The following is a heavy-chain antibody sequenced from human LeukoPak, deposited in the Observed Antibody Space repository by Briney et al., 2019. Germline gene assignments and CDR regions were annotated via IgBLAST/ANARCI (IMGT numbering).Heavy chain of an antibody. V-gene: IGHV4-4*07. CDR3: ARSSLDYGDYADAFDI. CDR2: IYTSGST. J-gene: IGHJ3*02. CDR1: GGSISSYY. D-gene: IGHD4-17*01. Sequence: SETLSLTCTVSGGSISSYYWSWLRQPAGKGLEWIGRIYTSGSTNYNPSLTSRVTMSVDTSKNQFSLKLSSVTAADTAVYYCARSSLDYGDYADAFDIWGQGTMVTVSS.